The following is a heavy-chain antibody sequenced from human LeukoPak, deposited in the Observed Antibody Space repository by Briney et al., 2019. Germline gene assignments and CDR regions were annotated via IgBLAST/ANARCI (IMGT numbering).Heavy chain of an antibody. J-gene: IGHJ6*03. Sequence: PGGSLRLSCAASGFTFSSYAMSWVRQAPGKGLEWGSAISGSGGSTYYADSVKGRFTISRDNSKNTLYQQMNSLRAEDTAVYYCAKVFWSGYYRDYYYYMDVWGKGTTVTVSS. D-gene: IGHD3-3*01. CDR1: GFTFSSYA. CDR3: AKVFWSGYYRDYYYYMDV. CDR2: ISGSGGST. V-gene: IGHV3-23*01.